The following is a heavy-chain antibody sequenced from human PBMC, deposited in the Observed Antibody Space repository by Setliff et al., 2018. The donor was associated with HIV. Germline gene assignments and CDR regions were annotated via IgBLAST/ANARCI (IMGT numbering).Heavy chain of an antibody. D-gene: IGHD6-13*01. CDR3: ARGSSWQYYYYYYMDV. Sequence: SETLSLTCTVSGGSVNSRNYFWGWIRQPPGKGLEWIGTLYYSGEIRYNPSLKSRVTISVDTSKNQFSLKLSSVTAADTAVYYCARGSSWQYYYYYYMDVWGKGTTVTVSS. J-gene: IGHJ6*03. V-gene: IGHV4-39*07. CDR1: GGSVNSRNYF. CDR2: LYYSGEI.